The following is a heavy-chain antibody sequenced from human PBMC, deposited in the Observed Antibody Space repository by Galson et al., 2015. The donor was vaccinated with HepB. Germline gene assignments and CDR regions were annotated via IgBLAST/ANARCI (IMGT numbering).Heavy chain of an antibody. CDR3: AKDNRGERQVVVVVAAVFDY. D-gene: IGHD2-15*01. CDR1: GFTFSSYA. V-gene: IGHV3-23*01. J-gene: IGHJ4*02. Sequence: SLRLSCAASGFTFSSYAMSWVRQAPGKGLEWVSAISGSGGSTYYADSVKGRFTISRDNSKNTLYLQMNSLRAEDTAVYYCAKDNRGERQVVVVVAAVFDYWGQGTLVTVSS. CDR2: ISGSGGST.